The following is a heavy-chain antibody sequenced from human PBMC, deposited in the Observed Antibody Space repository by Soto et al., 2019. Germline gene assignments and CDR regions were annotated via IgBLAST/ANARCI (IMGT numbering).Heavy chain of an antibody. CDR2: IFYLGSS. CDR3: ARHSLALRKNNWFDP. CDR1: GDSIISSYFY. D-gene: IGHD3-3*02. Sequence: SXTLSLTCTVSGDSIISSYFYSVWVRQPPGKGLEWIGSIFYLGSSYYNPSLKSRVTMSVDTSKNQFSLRLRSVTAADTALYFCARHSLALRKNNWFDPWGQGIMVTVSS. J-gene: IGHJ5*02. V-gene: IGHV4-39*01.